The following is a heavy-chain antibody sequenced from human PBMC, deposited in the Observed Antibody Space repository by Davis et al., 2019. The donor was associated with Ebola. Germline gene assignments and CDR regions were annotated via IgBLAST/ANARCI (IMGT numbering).Heavy chain of an antibody. CDR2: ISWDGGST. Sequence: GGSLRLSCAASGFTFDDYTMHWVRQAPGKGLEWVYLISWDGGSTYYADSVKGRFTISRDNSKNSLYLQMNSLRTEDTALYYCAKGSSSSWTPYYYYYYGMDVWGQGTTVTVSS. V-gene: IGHV3-43*01. J-gene: IGHJ6*02. CDR3: AKGSSSSWTPYYYYYYGMDV. D-gene: IGHD6-13*01. CDR1: GFTFDDYT.